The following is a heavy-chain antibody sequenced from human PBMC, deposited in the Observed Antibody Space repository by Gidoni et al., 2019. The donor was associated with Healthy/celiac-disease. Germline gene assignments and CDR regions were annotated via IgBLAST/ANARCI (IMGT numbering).Heavy chain of an antibody. Sequence: EVQLVESGGGVVRPGGSLRLSCAASGFPFDASGMSWVRQAPGKGLEWVSGINWNGGSTGYADSVKGRFTISRDNAKNSLYLQMNSLRAEDTALYYCARDRPNGGYDWVPDAFDIWGQGTMVTVSS. CDR3: ARDRPNGGYDWVPDAFDI. CDR1: GFPFDASG. D-gene: IGHD5-12*01. CDR2: INWNGGST. V-gene: IGHV3-20*04. J-gene: IGHJ3*02.